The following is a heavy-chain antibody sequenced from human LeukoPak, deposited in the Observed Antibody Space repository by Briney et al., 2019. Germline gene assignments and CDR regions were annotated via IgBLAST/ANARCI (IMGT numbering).Heavy chain of an antibody. CDR3: AREHSSSWYSGNYFDY. D-gene: IGHD6-13*01. CDR2: INHSGST. CDR1: DGSFSGYY. J-gene: IGHJ4*02. V-gene: IGHV4-34*01. Sequence: SETLSLTCAVYDGSFSGYYWSWIRQPPGKGLEWIGEINHSGSTNYNPSLKSRVTISVDTSKNQSSLKLSSVTAADTAVYYCAREHSSSWYSGNYFDYWGQGTLVTVSS.